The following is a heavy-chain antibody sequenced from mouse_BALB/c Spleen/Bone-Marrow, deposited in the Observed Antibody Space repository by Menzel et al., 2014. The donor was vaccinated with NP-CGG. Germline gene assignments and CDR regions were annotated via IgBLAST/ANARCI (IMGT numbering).Heavy chain of an antibody. CDR1: GFSLTSYG. Sequence: VQLQQSGPGLVQPSQSLSIPCTVSGFSLTSYGVHWVRQSPGKGLEWLGVIWSGGSTDYNAAFISRLSISKDNSKSQVFFKMNSLHANDTAIYYCARTGLDYWGQGTTLTVSS. CDR3: ARTGLDY. J-gene: IGHJ2*01. D-gene: IGHD4-1*01. V-gene: IGHV2-2*02. CDR2: IWSGGST.